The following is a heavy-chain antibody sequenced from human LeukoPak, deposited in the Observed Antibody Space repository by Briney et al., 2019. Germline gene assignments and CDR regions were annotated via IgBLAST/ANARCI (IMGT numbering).Heavy chain of an antibody. J-gene: IGHJ3*02. D-gene: IGHD4-17*01. V-gene: IGHV1-2*02. CDR1: GYTLTGYY. CDR3: ARGDGTTVTTRRENDAFDI. CDR2: INPNSGGT. Sequence: ASVKVSCKASGYTLTGYYMHWVRQAPGQGLEWMGWINPNSGGTNYAQKFQGRVTMTRDTSISTAYMELSRLRSDDTAVYYCARGDGTTVTTRRENDAFDIWGQETMVTVSS.